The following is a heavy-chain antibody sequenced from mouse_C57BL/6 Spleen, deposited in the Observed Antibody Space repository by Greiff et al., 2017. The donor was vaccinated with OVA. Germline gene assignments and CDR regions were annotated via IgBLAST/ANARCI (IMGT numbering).Heavy chain of an antibody. CDR3: ARDSYYAAY. V-gene: IGHV3-6*01. CDR1: GYSITSGYY. J-gene: IGHJ3*01. D-gene: IGHD1-1*01. Sequence: EVKLVESGPGLVKPSQSLSLTCSVTGYSITSGYYWNWIRQFPGNKLEWMGYISYDGSNNYNPSLKNRISITRDTSKNQFFLKLNSVTTEDTATYYCARDSYYAAYWGQATLVTVSA. CDR2: ISYDGSN.